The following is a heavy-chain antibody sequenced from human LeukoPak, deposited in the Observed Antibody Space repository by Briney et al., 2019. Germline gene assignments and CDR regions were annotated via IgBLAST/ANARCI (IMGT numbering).Heavy chain of an antibody. CDR1: GYTFTDSY. CDR2: INPNSGDP. Sequence: ASVKVSCKTSGYTFTDSYIHWVRQAPGQGLEWMGRINPNSGDPNYPQKFQGRVTMTRDTSISTVYMELSRLRFDDTAVCYCASGRTIFYYYMDVWGKGTTVTISS. V-gene: IGHV1-2*06. D-gene: IGHD3-3*02. J-gene: IGHJ6*03. CDR3: ASGRTIFYYYMDV.